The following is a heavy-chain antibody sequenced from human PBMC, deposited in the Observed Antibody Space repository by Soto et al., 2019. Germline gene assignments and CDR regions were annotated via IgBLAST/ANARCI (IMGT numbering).Heavy chain of an antibody. V-gene: IGHV1-3*01. J-gene: IGHJ4*02. D-gene: IGHD2-2*01. CDR1: GYTFTSYA. CDR3: ARVVRDDIVVVPAAMRGGYYFDY. Sequence: QVQLVQSGAEVKKPGASVKVSCKASGYTFTSYAMHWVRQAPGQRLEWMGWINAGNGNTKYSQKFQGRVTITRDTSASTAYMERSSLRSEETAVYYCARVVRDDIVVVPAAMRGGYYFDYWGQGTLVTVSS. CDR2: INAGNGNT.